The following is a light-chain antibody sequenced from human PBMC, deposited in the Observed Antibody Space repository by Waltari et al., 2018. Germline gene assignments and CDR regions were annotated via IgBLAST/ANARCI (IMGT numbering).Light chain of an antibody. Sequence: EIVLPQSPGTLSLSPGERATLSCRASQSISGSWLAWYQQKPGQAPRLLMYGASSRATAIPDRFSGSGSGTDFTLTISRLEPEDFAVYYCQQYDASSVTFGGGTKVEIK. V-gene: IGKV3-20*01. J-gene: IGKJ4*01. CDR3: QQYDASSVT. CDR1: QSISGSW. CDR2: GAS.